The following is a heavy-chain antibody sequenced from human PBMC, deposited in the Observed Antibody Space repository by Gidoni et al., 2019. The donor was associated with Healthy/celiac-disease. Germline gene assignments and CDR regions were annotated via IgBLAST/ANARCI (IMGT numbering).Heavy chain of an antibody. Sequence: EVQLVESGGGLVQPGRSLRLSCAPSGFTFADYAMHWVRQAPGKGLEWVSGISWNSGSIGYADSVKGRFTISRDNAKNSLYLQMNSLRAEDTALYYCAKDRFDATEYDFWSGSCFDVWGQGTTVTVSS. CDR1: GFTFADYA. CDR2: ISWNSGSI. CDR3: AKDRFDATEYDFWSGSCFDV. V-gene: IGHV3-9*01. D-gene: IGHD3-3*01. J-gene: IGHJ6*02.